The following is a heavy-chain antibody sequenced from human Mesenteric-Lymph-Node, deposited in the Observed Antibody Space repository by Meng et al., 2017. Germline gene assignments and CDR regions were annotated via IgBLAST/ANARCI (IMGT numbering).Heavy chain of an antibody. J-gene: IGHJ4*02. Sequence: ASVKVSCKASGGTFSSYAISWVRQAPGQGLEWMGIINPSGGSTSYAQKFQGRVTMTRDTSTSTVYMELSSLRSDDTAVYYCAINRVSHNWDSLAAYWGQGTLVTVSS. CDR3: AINRVSHNWDSLAAY. V-gene: IGHV1-46*01. CDR2: INPSGGST. CDR1: GGTFSSYA. D-gene: IGHD1-20*01.